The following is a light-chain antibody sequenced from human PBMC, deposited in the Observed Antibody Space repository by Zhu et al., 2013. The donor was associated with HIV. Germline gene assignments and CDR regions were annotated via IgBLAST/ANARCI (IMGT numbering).Light chain of an antibody. CDR1: QSISSY. V-gene: IGKV1-39*01. CDR3: QQTYRTPYT. Sequence: DIQMTQSPSSLSASVGDRVTITCRSSQSISSYVNWYQQKPGEAPNLLIYAASSLQSGVPSRFSGSGSGTDFTLTISGLQPEDCATYFCQQTYRTPYTFGQGTKLEIK. J-gene: IGKJ2*01. CDR2: AAS.